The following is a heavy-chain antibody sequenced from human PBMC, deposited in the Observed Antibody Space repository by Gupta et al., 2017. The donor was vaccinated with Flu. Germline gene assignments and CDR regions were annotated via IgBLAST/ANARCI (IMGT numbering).Heavy chain of an antibody. V-gene: IGHV4-34*01. J-gene: IGHJ4*02. CDR2: VDHSGGN. Sequence: WIRQPPGKGLEWIGEVDHSGGNTYNPSLKSRVFISIETSKNQFSLRLTSVTAADTAVYYCARGSLVLSYFDYWGQGSLVTVSS. CDR3: ARGSLVLSYFDY. D-gene: IGHD2-21*01.